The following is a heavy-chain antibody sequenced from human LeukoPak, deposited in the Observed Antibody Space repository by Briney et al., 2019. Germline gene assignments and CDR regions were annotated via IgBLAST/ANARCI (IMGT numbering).Heavy chain of an antibody. CDR2: IYITGST. CDR1: GGSITSYY. V-gene: IGHV4-4*07. J-gene: IGHJ5*02. Sequence: ASETLSLTCTVSGGSITSYYWSWIRQSAGKGLEWIGRIYITGSTTYNPSLKSRVTMSLDTSKNQFSLKLSSVTAADTAVYYCARVGSSGWPNWFDPWGQGTLVTVSS. D-gene: IGHD6-19*01. CDR3: ARVGSSGWPNWFDP.